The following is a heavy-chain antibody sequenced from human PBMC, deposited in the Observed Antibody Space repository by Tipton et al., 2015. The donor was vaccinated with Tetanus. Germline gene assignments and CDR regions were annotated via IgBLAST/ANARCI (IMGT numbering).Heavy chain of an antibody. CDR1: GGSISSSY. D-gene: IGHD4-17*01. CDR2: MFYTGTS. V-gene: IGHV4-59*08. Sequence: GLVKPSETLSLTCTVSGGSISSSYWSFIRQPPGKGLEWIGRMFYTGTSDYNPSLKGRVTMSLDTSKNQFSVRLTSVTAADTAVYYCARVLPVNRAGWGQGTLVTVSS. CDR3: ARVLPVNRAG. J-gene: IGHJ4*02.